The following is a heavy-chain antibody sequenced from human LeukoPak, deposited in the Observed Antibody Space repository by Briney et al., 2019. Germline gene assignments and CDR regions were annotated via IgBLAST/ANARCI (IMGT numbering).Heavy chain of an antibody. V-gene: IGHV4-61*02. CDR3: ARSYGDYTILAY. J-gene: IGHJ4*02. Sequence: SETLSLTCTVSGGPISSGTYYWTWIRQPAGKGLEWIGRISTSGSTSYNPSIKSRLTMSLDTSKNQFSLKLNSVTAADTAVYYCARSYGDYTILAYWGQGTLVTVSS. CDR1: GGPISSGTYY. CDR2: ISTSGST. D-gene: IGHD4-17*01.